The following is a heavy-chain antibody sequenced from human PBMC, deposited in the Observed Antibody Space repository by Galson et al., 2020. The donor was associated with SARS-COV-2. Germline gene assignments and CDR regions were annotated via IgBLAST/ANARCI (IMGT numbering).Heavy chain of an antibody. J-gene: IGHJ6*02. CDR2: INPNSGGT. CDR3: ARAGNSDFWSGYYTSLYYYDGIDV. D-gene: IGHD3-3*01. CDR1: GYTFTGYY. V-gene: IGHV1-2*04. Sequence: ASVKVSCKASGYTFTGYYMHWVRQAPGQGLEWMGWINPNSGGTNYAQKFQGWVTMTRDTSISTAYMELSRLRSDDTAVYYCARAGNSDFWSGYYTSLYYYDGIDVWGQGTTVTVSS.